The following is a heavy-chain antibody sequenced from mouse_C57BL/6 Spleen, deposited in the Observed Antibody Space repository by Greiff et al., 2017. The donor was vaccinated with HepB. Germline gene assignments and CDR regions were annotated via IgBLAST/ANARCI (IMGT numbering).Heavy chain of an antibody. V-gene: IGHV1-54*01. CDR1: GYAFTNYL. CDR3: ARADNPGYFDY. D-gene: IGHD1-3*01. Sequence: QVQLQQSGAELVRPGTSVKVSCKASGYAFTNYLIEWVKQRPGQGLEWIGVINPGSGGTNYNEKFKGKATLTADKSSSTAYMQLSSLTSEDSAVYFCARADNPGYFDYWGQGTTLTVSS. CDR2: INPGSGGT. J-gene: IGHJ2*01.